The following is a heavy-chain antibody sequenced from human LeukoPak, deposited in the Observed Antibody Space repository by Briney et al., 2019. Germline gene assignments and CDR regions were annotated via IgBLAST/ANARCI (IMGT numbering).Heavy chain of an antibody. CDR3: ARTYCGGDCYPYYYGMDV. CDR1: GFTFSSYG. V-gene: IGHV3-33*01. D-gene: IGHD2-21*02. J-gene: IGHJ6*02. CDR2: IWYDGSNK. Sequence: GGSLRLSCAASGFTFSSYGMHWVRQAPGKGLEGVAVIWYDGSNKYYADSVKGRFTISRDNSKNTLYLQMNSLRAEDTAVYYCARTYCGGDCYPYYYGMDVWGQGTTVTVSS.